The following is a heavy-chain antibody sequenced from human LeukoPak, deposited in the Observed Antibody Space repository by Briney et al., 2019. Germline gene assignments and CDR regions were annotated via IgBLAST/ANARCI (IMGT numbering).Heavy chain of an antibody. CDR1: GFTFSSYS. D-gene: IGHD6-13*01. V-gene: IGHV3-21*01. CDR2: ISSSSSYI. CDR3: ARVFPLAEAGTTYYYYGWDV. J-gene: IGHJ6*04. Sequence: GGSLRLSCAASGFTFSSYSMNWVRQAPGKGLEWVSSISSSSSYIYYADSVKGRFTISRDNAKNSLYLQMNSLRAEDTAVYYCARVFPLAEAGTTYYYYGWDVWPKGPRVTVSS.